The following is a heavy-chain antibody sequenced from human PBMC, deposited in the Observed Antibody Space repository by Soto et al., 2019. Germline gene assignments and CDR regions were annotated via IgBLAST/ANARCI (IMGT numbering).Heavy chain of an antibody. Sequence: PGESLKISCKGSGYRFTSYWIGWVRQMPGKGLEWMGIIYPSDSDTRHSPSFQGQVTISADKSISITYLQWSSLKASDTAMYYCARLYGSGTYSDYWGQGTLVTVSS. CDR2: IYPSDSDT. D-gene: IGHD3-10*01. J-gene: IGHJ4*02. V-gene: IGHV5-51*01. CDR1: GYRFTSYW. CDR3: ARLYGSGTYSDY.